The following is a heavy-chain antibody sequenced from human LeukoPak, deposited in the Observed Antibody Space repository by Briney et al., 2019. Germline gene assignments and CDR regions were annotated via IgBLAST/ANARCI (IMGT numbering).Heavy chain of an antibody. CDR3: AHRRDGYNSLDY. CDR2: IYWDDDK. V-gene: IGHV2-5*02. J-gene: IGHJ4*02. CDR1: GLSLGTRGVA. D-gene: IGHD5-24*01. Sequence: SGPTLLNPAQTLTLTCTFPGLSLGTRGVATGWIPQPPGNALASLGLIYWDDDKRYSPSLKSALTITKDTSKNQVVLTMTNMDPVDTATYYCAHRRDGYNSLDYWGQGTLVTVSS.